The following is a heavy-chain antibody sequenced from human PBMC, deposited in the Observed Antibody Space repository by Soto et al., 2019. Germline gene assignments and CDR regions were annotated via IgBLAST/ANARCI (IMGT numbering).Heavy chain of an antibody. CDR3: ASRITASPNSSYGMDV. CDR1: GGTFSSYA. V-gene: IGHV1-69*12. J-gene: IGHJ6*02. Sequence: QVQLVQSGAEVKKPGSSVKVSCKASGGTFSSYAINWVRQAPGQGLEWMGGIIPIFGTADYAQKFQGRVTLTADASTSTAYTELSSLRSEDTAVYYCASRITASPNSSYGMDVWGQGTTVTVSS. CDR2: IIPIFGTA. D-gene: IGHD2-21*02.